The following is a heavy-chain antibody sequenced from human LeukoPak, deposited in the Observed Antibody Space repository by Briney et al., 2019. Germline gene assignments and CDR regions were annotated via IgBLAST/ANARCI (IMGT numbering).Heavy chain of an antibody. CDR2: ITPNSGGT. V-gene: IGHV1-2*02. CDR3: ARGRGGGYFDF. D-gene: IGHD2-15*01. CDR1: GYTFTTYN. Sequence: ASVKVSCKASGYTFTTYNIHWVRQAPGQGLEWMGWITPNSGGTNYAQKFQGRVTMTRDTSISTAYTEPSRLRSDDTAAYSCARGRGGGYFDFWGQETLVTVSS. J-gene: IGHJ4*02.